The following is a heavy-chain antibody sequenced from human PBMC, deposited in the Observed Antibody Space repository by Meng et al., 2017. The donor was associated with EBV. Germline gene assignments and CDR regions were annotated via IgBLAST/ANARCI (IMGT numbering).Heavy chain of an antibody. V-gene: IGHV1-69*06. CDR2: IIPIFGTA. CDR1: GGTLSSYA. D-gene: IGHD6-13*01. CDR3: ARAEIAAAGRLDY. J-gene: IGHJ4*02. Sequence: VHRGRSEGAVKMPRSWGKGSSKALGGTLSSYAISWVRQAPGQGLEWMGGIIPIFGTANYAQKFQGRVTITADKSASTAYMELSSLRSEDTAVYYCARAEIAAAGRLDYWGQGTLVTVSS.